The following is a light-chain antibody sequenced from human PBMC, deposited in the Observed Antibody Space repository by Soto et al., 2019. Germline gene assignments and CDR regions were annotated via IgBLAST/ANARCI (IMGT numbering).Light chain of an antibody. V-gene: IGKV3D-20*02. Sequence: EIVLTQSPCTLSLSPGERATLSCRASQSVSSSHLAWYQQKPGQAPRLLIYGASSRATGIPARFSGSGSGTDFTLTISRLEPEDFAVYYCQERTGWPPWTFGQGTKVDIK. J-gene: IGKJ1*01. CDR1: QSVSSSH. CDR3: QERTGWPPWT. CDR2: GAS.